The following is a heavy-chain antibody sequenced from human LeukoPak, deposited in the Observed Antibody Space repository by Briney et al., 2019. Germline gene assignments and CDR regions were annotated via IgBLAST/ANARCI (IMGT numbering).Heavy chain of an antibody. Sequence: GASVKVSCKASGYTFTSYGISWVRQAPGQGLEWMGWISAYNGNTNYAQKLQGRVTMTTDTSTSTAYMELRSLRSDDTAVYYCARDSFGAPAAILVFDPWGQGTLVTVSS. CDR3: ARDSFGAPAAILVFDP. CDR1: GYTFTSYG. D-gene: IGHD2-2*01. CDR2: ISAYNGNT. V-gene: IGHV1-18*01. J-gene: IGHJ5*02.